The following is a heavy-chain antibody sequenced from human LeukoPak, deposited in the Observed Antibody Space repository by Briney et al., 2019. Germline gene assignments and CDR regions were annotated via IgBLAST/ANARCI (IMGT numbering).Heavy chain of an antibody. Sequence: GGSLRLSCAASGFTFSSYAMHWVRQAPGKGLEWVAVISYDGSNKYYADSVKGRFTISRDNSKNTLYLQMNSLRAEDTAVYYCARDYGPFGGASFDYWGQGTLVTVSS. D-gene: IGHD3-10*01. V-gene: IGHV3-30-3*01. J-gene: IGHJ4*02. CDR1: GFTFSSYA. CDR2: ISYDGSNK. CDR3: ARDYGPFGGASFDY.